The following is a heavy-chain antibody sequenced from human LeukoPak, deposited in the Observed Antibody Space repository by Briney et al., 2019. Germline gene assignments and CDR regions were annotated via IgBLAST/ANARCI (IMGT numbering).Heavy chain of an antibody. V-gene: IGHV4-30-2*01. D-gene: IGHD3-22*01. CDR1: GGSISSGGYS. J-gene: IGHJ2*01. CDR3: AKTERSYDSSGYGPDWYFDL. CDR2: IYHSGST. Sequence: PSETLSLTCAVSGGSISSGGYSWSWIRQPPGKGLEWIGYIYHSGSTYYNPSLKSRVTISVDRSKNQFSLKLSSVTAADTAVYYCAKTERSYDSSGYGPDWYFDLWGRGTLVTVSS.